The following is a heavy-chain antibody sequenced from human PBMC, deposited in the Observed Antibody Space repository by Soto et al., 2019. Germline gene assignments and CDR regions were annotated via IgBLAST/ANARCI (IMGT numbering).Heavy chain of an antibody. Sequence: GESLKISGKGSGYKFTSYWIGWVRQMPGKGLEWMGIIYPGDSDTRYSPSFQGQVTISADKSISTAYLQWSSLKASDTAMYYCAGGGVRGVITRTRDYYGMDVWGQGTTVTVSS. CDR2: IYPGDSDT. CDR1: GYKFTSYW. J-gene: IGHJ6*02. D-gene: IGHD3-10*01. CDR3: AGGGVRGVITRTRDYYGMDV. V-gene: IGHV5-51*01.